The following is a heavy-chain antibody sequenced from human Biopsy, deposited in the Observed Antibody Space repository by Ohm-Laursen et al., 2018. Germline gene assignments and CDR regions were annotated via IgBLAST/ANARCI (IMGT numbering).Heavy chain of an antibody. Sequence: SLRLSCSASGFTFDDYGMHWVRQPPGKGLEWVSGIRRNSAIIDYADSVRGRFTISRDNARRFLFPQMNNLKSEDTAFYYCARDRGGARYGMDVWGRGTTVTVSS. V-gene: IGHV3-9*01. CDR1: GFTFDDYG. CDR2: IRRNSAII. CDR3: ARDRGGARYGMDV. J-gene: IGHJ6*02. D-gene: IGHD1-26*01.